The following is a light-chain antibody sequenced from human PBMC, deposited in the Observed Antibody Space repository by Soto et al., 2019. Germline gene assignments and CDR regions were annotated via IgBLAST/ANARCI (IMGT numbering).Light chain of an antibody. CDR2: GAT. J-gene: IGKJ1*01. CDR3: QQNRSSCT. Sequence: MTQSPATLSVSPGEGATLSCRASQSVSNNYFAWYQQTPGHAPRLLIYGATNRATGIPDRCSGSGSGTDFTITSSRLEHDDVALYYYQQNRSSCTFGQGTKVDIK. V-gene: IGKV3-20*01. CDR1: QSVSNNY.